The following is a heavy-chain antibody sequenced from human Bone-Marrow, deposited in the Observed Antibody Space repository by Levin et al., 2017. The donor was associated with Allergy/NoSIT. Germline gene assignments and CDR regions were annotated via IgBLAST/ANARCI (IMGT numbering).Heavy chain of an antibody. CDR1: GFTFSSYS. CDR3: ARVPYERYYYYYMDV. Sequence: GGSLRLSCAASGFTFSSYSMNWVRQAPGKGLEWVSYISSSSSTIYYADSVKGRFTISRDNAKNSLYLQMNSLRAEDTDVYYCARVPYERYYYYYMDVWGKGTTVTVSS. J-gene: IGHJ6*03. CDR2: ISSSSSTI. D-gene: IGHD5-12*01. V-gene: IGHV3-48*01.